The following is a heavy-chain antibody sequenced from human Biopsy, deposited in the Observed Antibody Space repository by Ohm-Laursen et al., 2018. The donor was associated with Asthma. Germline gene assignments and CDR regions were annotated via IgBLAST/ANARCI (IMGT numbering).Heavy chain of an antibody. CDR3: ARDLSFYDSGGYYRRWFDP. CDR2: IYYSGST. J-gene: IGHJ5*02. CDR1: GGSISSGDYY. D-gene: IGHD3-22*01. V-gene: IGHV4-30-4*01. Sequence: SQTLSLTCTVSGGSISSGDYYWSWIRQPPGKGLEWIGYIYYSGSTYYNPSLKSRVTISVDTSKNQFSLKLSSVTAADTAVYYCARDLSFYDSGGYYRRWFDPWGQGTLVTVSS.